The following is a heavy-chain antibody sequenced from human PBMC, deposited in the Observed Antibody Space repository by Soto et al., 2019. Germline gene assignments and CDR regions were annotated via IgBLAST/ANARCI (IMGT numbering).Heavy chain of an antibody. V-gene: IGHV1-8*01. CDR2: MNPNSGNT. D-gene: IGHD3-10*01. CDR3: ARSRFGELLDYYYYGMDV. Sequence: ASVKVSCKASGYTFTSYDINWVRQATGQGLEWMGWMNPNSGNTGYAQKFQGRVTMTRNTSISTAYMELSSLRSEDTAVYYCARSRFGELLDYYYYGMDVWGQGTTVTV. J-gene: IGHJ6*02. CDR1: GYTFTSYD.